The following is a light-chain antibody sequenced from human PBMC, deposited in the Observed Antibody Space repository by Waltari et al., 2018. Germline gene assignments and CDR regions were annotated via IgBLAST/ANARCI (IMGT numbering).Light chain of an antibody. Sequence: DIVMTQSPDSLAVSLGERATINCKYSQTVLYRSNSKDYLAWYQQKPGQPPKLLIYWASTRESGVPDRFSGSGSGTDFTLTISSLQAEDVAVYYCQQYYTIPLTFGGGTKVEIK. J-gene: IGKJ4*01. CDR3: QQYYTIPLT. CDR1: QTVLYRSNSKDY. V-gene: IGKV4-1*01. CDR2: WAS.